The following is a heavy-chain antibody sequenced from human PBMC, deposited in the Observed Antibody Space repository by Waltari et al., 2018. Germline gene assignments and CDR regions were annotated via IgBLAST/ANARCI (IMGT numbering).Heavy chain of an antibody. D-gene: IGHD4-17*01. V-gene: IGHV4-39*07. CDR3: ARDGTSVTTSGYDV. CDR2: VYYSGPT. Sequence: QVQLQASGPGLVKPSETLSLSCSVSGGSVSDPNSSWVWIRQPRGKGLEWFGHVYYSGPTYINPSLTSRVTMSVDTPKNQFSLPLTSITAADTAIYYWARDGTSVTTSGYDVWGQGTVIAVS. J-gene: IGHJ3*01. CDR1: GGSVSDPNSS.